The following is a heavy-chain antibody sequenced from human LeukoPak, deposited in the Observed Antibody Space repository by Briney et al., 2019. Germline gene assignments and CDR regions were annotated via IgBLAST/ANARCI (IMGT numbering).Heavy chain of an antibody. CDR3: ARSSKIAVGDY. J-gene: IGHJ4*02. V-gene: IGHV1-8*01. CDR1: GYTFTSYD. Sequence: GASVKVSCKASGYTFTSYDINWVRQATGQGLEWMGWMNPNSGNTSYAQKFQGRVTMTRNTSISTAYMELSSLRSEGTAVYYCARSSKIAVGDYWGQGTLVTVSS. CDR2: MNPNSGNT. D-gene: IGHD6-19*01.